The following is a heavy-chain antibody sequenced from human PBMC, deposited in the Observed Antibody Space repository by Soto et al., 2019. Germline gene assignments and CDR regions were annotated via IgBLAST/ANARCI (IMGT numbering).Heavy chain of an antibody. CDR1: GFTFSSYG. Sequence: PGGSLRLSCAASGFTFSSYGMHWVRQATGKGLEWVSAIGTAGDTYYPGSVKGRFTISRENAKNSLYLQMNSLRAGDTAVYYCAREYYYGSGTRAYGMDVWGQGTTVTVSS. D-gene: IGHD3-10*01. J-gene: IGHJ6*02. CDR3: AREYYYGSGTRAYGMDV. V-gene: IGHV3-13*01. CDR2: IGTAGDT.